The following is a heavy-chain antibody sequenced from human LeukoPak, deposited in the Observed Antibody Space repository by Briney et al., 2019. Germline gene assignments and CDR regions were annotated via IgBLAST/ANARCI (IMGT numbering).Heavy chain of an antibody. CDR1: GFTFSSYA. Sequence: PGGSLRLSCAASGFTFSSYAMSWVRQAPGKGLEWVSAISGSGGSTYYADSVKGRFTISRDNSKNTLYLQMNSLRAEDTAVYYCAKDLGASRITIFGVVIPRAAFDIWGQGTMVTVSS. J-gene: IGHJ3*02. V-gene: IGHV3-23*01. CDR2: ISGSGGST. CDR3: AKDLGASRITIFGVVIPRAAFDI. D-gene: IGHD3-3*01.